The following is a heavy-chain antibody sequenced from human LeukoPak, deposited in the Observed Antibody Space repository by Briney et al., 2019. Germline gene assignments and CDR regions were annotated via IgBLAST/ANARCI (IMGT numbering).Heavy chain of an antibody. CDR2: ISSSSSYI. CDR1: GFTFSSYS. D-gene: IGHD3-3*01. Sequence: GGSLRLSCAASGFTFSSYSMNWVRQAPGKGLEWVSSISSSSSYIYYADSVKGRFTISRDNSKNTLYLQMNSLRAEDTAVYYCARSGYSNFDYWGQGTLVTVSS. CDR3: ARSGYSNFDY. V-gene: IGHV3-21*04. J-gene: IGHJ4*02.